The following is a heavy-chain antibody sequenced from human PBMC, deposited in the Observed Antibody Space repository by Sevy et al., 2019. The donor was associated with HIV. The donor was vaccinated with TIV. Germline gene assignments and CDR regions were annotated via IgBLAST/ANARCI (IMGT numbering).Heavy chain of an antibody. D-gene: IGHD3-9*01. V-gene: IGHV3-30*18. CDR3: AKDFTGSDGMDL. J-gene: IGHJ6*02. CDR2: ISYHGRDK. CDR1: GISFTTSG. Sequence: GGSLRLSCVVSGISFTTSGMHWVRQAPGKGLEWVAVISYHGRDKFYAESVKGRSTISRDNSKNMLYLQMNSLRAVDTAVYYCAKDFTGSDGMDLWGQGTMVTVSS.